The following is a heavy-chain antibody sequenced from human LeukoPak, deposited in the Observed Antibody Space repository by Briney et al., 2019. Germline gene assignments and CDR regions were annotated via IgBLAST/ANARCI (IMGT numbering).Heavy chain of an antibody. CDR2: ISYDGSNE. CDR1: GFTFSSYV. V-gene: IGHV3-30*04. Sequence: AGGSLRLSCAASGFTFSSYVMHWVRQAPGKGLEWVAIISYDGSNEYYADSVKGRFTISRDNAKNSLYLQMNSLRAEDTAVYYCARDPGYSGYVIDYWGQGTLVTVSS. J-gene: IGHJ4*02. CDR3: ARDPGYSGYVIDY. D-gene: IGHD5-12*01.